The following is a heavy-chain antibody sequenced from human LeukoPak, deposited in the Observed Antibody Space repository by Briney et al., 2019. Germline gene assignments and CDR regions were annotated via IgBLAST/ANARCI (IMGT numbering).Heavy chain of an antibody. CDR3: ARDVVSYCSGGSCYPSYYYYYYMDV. CDR1: GYTFTGYY. V-gene: IGHV1-2*02. J-gene: IGHJ6*03. Sequence: ASVKVSCKASGYTFTGYYMHWVRQAPGQGLEWMGWINPNSGGTNYAQKFQGRVTMTRDTSISTAYMELSRLRSDDTAVYYCARDVVSYCSGGSCYPSYYYYYYMDVWGKGTTVTVSS. D-gene: IGHD2-15*01. CDR2: INPNSGGT.